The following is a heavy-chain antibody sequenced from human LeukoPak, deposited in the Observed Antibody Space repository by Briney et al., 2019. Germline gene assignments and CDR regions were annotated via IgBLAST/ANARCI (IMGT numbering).Heavy chain of an antibody. J-gene: IGHJ6*03. CDR2: IYYSGST. V-gene: IGHV4-59*11. CDR1: GGSISSHY. CDR3: ARNGRANYYYYYYYMDV. D-gene: IGHD5-24*01. Sequence: SETLSLTCTVSGGSISSHYWSWIRQPPGKGLEWIGYIYYSGSTNYNPSLKSRVTISVDTSKNQFSLKLSSVTAADTAVYYCARNGRANYYYYYYYMDVWGKGTTVTVSS.